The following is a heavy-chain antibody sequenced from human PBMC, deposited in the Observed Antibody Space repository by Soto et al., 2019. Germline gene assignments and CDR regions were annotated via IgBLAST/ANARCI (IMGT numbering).Heavy chain of an antibody. V-gene: IGHV4-4*02. CDR3: ARWGYTSSPARWFFDL. CDR1: GGSISNDNW. D-gene: IGHD6-13*01. Sequence: QVQLQESGPGLVKPSGTLSLTCVVSGGSISNDNWWSWVHQPPGKGLEWIGEIYHSGRTNYIPSLKSRVTISVDKSKNQFSLKLYSVTAADTAVYYCARWGYTSSPARWFFDLWGRGTLVTVAS. CDR2: IYHSGRT. J-gene: IGHJ2*01.